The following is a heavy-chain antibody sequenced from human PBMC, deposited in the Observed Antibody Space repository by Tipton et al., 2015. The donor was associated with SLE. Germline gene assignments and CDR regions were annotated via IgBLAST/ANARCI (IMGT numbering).Heavy chain of an antibody. CDR2: IYTNENT. D-gene: IGHD4-11*01. CDR1: GGSISSYY. Sequence: TLSLTCTVSGGSISSYYWGWIRQPAGGGLEWIGRIYTNENTNYNPSPKSRVTMSVDTSKNHFSLKLISVTAADTAVYYCAREFLNPVTTVHYYFDLWGRGTLVTVSS. V-gene: IGHV4-4*07. J-gene: IGHJ2*01. CDR3: AREFLNPVTTVHYYFDL.